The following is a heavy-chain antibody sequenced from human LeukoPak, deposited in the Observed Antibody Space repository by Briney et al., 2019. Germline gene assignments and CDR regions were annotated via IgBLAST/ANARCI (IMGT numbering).Heavy chain of an antibody. V-gene: IGHV4-39*07. J-gene: IGHJ6*02. Sequence: SETLSLTCTVSGGSISSSSYYWGWIRQPPGKGLEWIGSIYYSGSTYYNPSLKSRVTISVDTSKNQFSLKLSSVTAADTAVYYCARDLFVAVAGRYYYGMDVWGQGTTVTVSS. CDR2: IYYSGST. D-gene: IGHD6-19*01. CDR3: ARDLFVAVAGRYYYGMDV. CDR1: GGSISSSSYY.